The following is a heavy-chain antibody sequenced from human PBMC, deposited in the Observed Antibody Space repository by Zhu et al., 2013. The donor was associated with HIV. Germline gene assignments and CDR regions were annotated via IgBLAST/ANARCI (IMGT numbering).Heavy chain of an antibody. V-gene: IGHV1-2*02. CDR2: VDPNSGGT. Sequence: QVQLVQSGPEVKKPGASVKVSCKASGYTFTNDGINWVRQATGHGLEWMGWVDPNSGGTKYTEKFQGRVTMTRATSISTAYMELRRLESDDTAVYYCARGGKSGSESYGLDVWGQGTTVIVSS. D-gene: IGHD3-10*01. J-gene: IGHJ6*02. CDR1: GYTFTNDG. CDR3: ARGGKSGSESYGLDV.